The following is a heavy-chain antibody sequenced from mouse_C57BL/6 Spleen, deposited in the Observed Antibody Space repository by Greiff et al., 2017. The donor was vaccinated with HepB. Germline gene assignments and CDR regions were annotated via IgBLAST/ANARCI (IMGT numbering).Heavy chain of an antibody. CDR3: ARETAQATLAY. CDR2: INPSSGYT. Sequence: VQLQQPGAELVMPGASVKLSCKASGYTFTSYWMHWVKQRPGQGLEWIGYINPSSGYTKYNQKFKDKATLTADKSSSTAYMQLSSLTYEDSAVYYCARETAQATLAYWGQGTLVTVSA. D-gene: IGHD3-2*02. CDR1: GYTFTSYW. J-gene: IGHJ3*01. V-gene: IGHV1-7*01.